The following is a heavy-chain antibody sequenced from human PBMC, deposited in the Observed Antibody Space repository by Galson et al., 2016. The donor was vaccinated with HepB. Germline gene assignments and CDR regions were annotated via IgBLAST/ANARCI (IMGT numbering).Heavy chain of an antibody. CDR2: INSRSSSI. V-gene: IGHV3-48*02. J-gene: IGHJ5*02. D-gene: IGHD1-1*01. Sequence: SLRLSCAASGFTFSRNSMNWVRQAPGKGLEWVSYINSRSSSIYYADSVKGRFTISRDNAQNSLYLQMNSLRDDETAVYYCTRALGAGYTTWFDTWGQGTLVTVSS. CDR1: GFTFSRNS. CDR3: TRALGAGYTTWFDT.